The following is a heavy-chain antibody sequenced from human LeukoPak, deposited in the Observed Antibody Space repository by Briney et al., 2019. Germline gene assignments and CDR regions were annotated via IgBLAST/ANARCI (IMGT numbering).Heavy chain of an antibody. V-gene: IGHV1-18*01. Sequence: ASVKVSWKASGYTFTSYGISWVRQAPGQGLEWMGWISAYNGNTNYAQKLQGRVTMTTDTSTSTAYMELRSLRSDDTAVYYCARDRRYYDSSGYYYYYYGMDVWGQGTTVTVS. CDR3: ARDRRYYDSSGYYYYYYGMDV. D-gene: IGHD3-22*01. J-gene: IGHJ6*02. CDR1: GYTFTSYG. CDR2: ISAYNGNT.